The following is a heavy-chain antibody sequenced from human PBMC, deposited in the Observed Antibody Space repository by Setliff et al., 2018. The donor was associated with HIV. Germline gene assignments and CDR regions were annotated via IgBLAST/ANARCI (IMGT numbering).Heavy chain of an antibody. CDR3: ARHRDPPGTRWIFYYYYMDL. V-gene: IGHV4-59*04. Sequence: SETLSLTCTVSGGSIRSYYWSWIRQPPGKGLEWIGSIYSSGSTSYNPSLSSRLTISVDTSKSHVSLRLSSVTAADTGVYYCARHRDPPGTRWIFYYYYMDLWGEGTTVTVSS. D-gene: IGHD5-12*01. J-gene: IGHJ6*03. CDR2: IYSSGST. CDR1: GGSIRSYY.